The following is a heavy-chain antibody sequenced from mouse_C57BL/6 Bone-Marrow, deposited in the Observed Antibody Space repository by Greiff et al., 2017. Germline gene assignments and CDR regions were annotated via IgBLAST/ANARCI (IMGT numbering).Heavy chain of an antibody. D-gene: IGHD2-1*01. Sequence: QVQLQQPGAELVQPGASVKLSCKASGYTFPSSWLHWVKQRPGQGLAWIGMIHPNSGSTTYNEKFKSQATLTVGKSSSTAYLQLSSLHSDGSAVCYCARCPPFYYGNPWLAYWGQVSLVT. V-gene: IGHV1-64*01. CDR3: ARCPPFYYGNPWLAY. CDR2: IHPNSGST. J-gene: IGHJ3*01. CDR1: GYTFPSSW.